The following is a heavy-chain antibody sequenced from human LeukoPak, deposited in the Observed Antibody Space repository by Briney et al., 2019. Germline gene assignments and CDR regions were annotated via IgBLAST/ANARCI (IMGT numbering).Heavy chain of an antibody. CDR3: ARGDSSSWYISYYFDY. J-gene: IGHJ4*02. CDR2: IIPIFGTA. Sequence: GASVKVSCKASGGTFSSYAISWVRQAPGQGLEWMGGIIPIFGTANYAQKFQGRVTITADESTSTAYMELSSLRSEDTAVYYCARGDSSSWYISYYFDYWGQGTLVTVSS. D-gene: IGHD6-13*01. CDR1: GGTFSSYA. V-gene: IGHV1-69*13.